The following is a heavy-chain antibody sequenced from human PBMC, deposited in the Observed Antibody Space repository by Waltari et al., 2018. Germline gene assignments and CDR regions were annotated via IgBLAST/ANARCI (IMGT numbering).Heavy chain of an antibody. Sequence: QVQLQQAGPGLVKPSQTLSLTCAISGDMVPSYRPAWNGTRQSPSTGIEWLGRTYYRSNWYNDYAVSVKSRISIKPDTSKNQFSLQLTSVTPEDTAVYFCARDLRNTITWAYYYGIDVWGQGTTVTVSS. CDR1: GDMVPSYRPA. D-gene: IGHD2-2*01. V-gene: IGHV6-1*01. J-gene: IGHJ6*02. CDR2: TYYRSNWYN. CDR3: ARDLRNTITWAYYYGIDV.